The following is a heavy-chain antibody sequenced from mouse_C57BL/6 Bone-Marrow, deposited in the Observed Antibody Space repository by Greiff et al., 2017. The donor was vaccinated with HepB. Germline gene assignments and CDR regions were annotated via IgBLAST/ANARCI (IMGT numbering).Heavy chain of an antibody. Sequence: EVMLVESGGGLVKPGGSLKLSCAASGFTFSDYGMHWVRQAPEKGLEWVAYISSGSSTIYYADTVKGRFTISRDNAKNTLFLQMTSLRSEDTAMYYCARVGSSPYYYAMDYWGQGTSVTVSS. CDR2: ISSGSSTI. CDR1: GFTFSDYG. CDR3: ARVGSSPYYYAMDY. V-gene: IGHV5-17*01. D-gene: IGHD1-1*01. J-gene: IGHJ4*01.